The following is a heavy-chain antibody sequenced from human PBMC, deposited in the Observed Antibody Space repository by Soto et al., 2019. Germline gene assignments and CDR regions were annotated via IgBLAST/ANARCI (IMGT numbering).Heavy chain of an antibody. Sequence: PGESLKISCKGSGYSFTSYWIGWVRQMPGKGLEWMGIIYPGDSDTRYSPSFQGQVTISADKSISTAYLQWSSLKASDTAMYYCARQIAVAGTPNYYYYYYGMDVWGQGTTVTVSS. J-gene: IGHJ6*02. CDR3: ARQIAVAGTPNYYYYYYGMDV. V-gene: IGHV5-51*01. D-gene: IGHD6-19*01. CDR1: GYSFTSYW. CDR2: IYPGDSDT.